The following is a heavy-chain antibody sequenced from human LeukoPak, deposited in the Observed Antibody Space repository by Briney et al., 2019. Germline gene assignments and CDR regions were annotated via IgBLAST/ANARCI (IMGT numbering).Heavy chain of an antibody. V-gene: IGHV3-64D*06. Sequence: GGSLRLSCAASGFTFSSYAMSWVRQAPGKGLEYVSSIGPNGASTLYADSVKGRFTISRDNSKNALYLQLTSLRLEDTALYYCVKDLTGTWSFDYWGQGTLVTVSS. J-gene: IGHJ4*02. D-gene: IGHD3-9*01. CDR3: VKDLTGTWSFDY. CDR2: IGPNGAST. CDR1: GFTFSSYA.